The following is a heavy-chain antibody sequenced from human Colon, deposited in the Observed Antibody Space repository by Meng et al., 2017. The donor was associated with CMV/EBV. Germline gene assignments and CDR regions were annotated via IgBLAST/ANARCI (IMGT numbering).Heavy chain of an antibody. CDR1: GDSISSLKW. Sequence: LYLTCTVAGDSISSLKWWGWVRQPTGKGLEWIGEVDQTGSITYNESLKSRIMITVDKSKNQFSLQLHSVTAADTDVYFCARRAGWFDSWGQGTLVTVSS. V-gene: IGHV4-4*01. CDR3: ARRAGWFDS. CDR2: VDQTGSI. J-gene: IGHJ5*01.